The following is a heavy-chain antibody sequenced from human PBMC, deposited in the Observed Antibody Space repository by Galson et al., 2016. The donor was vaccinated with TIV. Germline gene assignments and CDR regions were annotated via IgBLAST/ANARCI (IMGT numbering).Heavy chain of an antibody. CDR2: MYYSGST. CDR1: GGSINPYY. Sequence: LTCSVSGGSINPYYWGWIRQPPGKGLEWIANMYYSGSTNYNPSLKSRVTISLDTSKNQISLKLNSVTAADTAVYYCVRKSYDWNSVGYYFDYWGQGALVTVSS. CDR3: VRKSYDWNSVGYYFDY. D-gene: IGHD1-7*01. J-gene: IGHJ4*02. V-gene: IGHV4-59*01.